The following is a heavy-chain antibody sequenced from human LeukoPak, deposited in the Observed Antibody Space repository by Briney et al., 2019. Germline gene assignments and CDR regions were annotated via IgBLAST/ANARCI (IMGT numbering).Heavy chain of an antibody. D-gene: IGHD7-27*01. CDR2: IYMSGST. V-gene: IGHV4-61*02. J-gene: IGHJ6*03. CDR1: GGSIRSGTDY. Sequence: SQTLSLTCTVSGGSIRSGTDYWSWTRQPAGKGLEWIGRIYMSGSTDYNPSFKSRVTMSVDTSKNQVSLKLRSVTAADTAVYYCARVVWGGDFHYSLDVWGKGTTVIVS. CDR3: ARVVWGGDFHYSLDV.